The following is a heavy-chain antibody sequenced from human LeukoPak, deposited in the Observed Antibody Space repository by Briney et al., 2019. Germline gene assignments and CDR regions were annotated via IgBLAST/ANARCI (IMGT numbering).Heavy chain of an antibody. CDR2: FDPEDDET. Sequence: ASGKVSCKVSGYTLTELSMHWVRQALGKGLEWMGGFDPEDDETMYAQKFQGRVTMTEDTSTDTAYMELSSLRSEDTAVYYCATVLPTELAFDYWGQGTLVTVSS. CDR3: ATVLPTELAFDY. V-gene: IGHV1-24*01. D-gene: IGHD6-13*01. J-gene: IGHJ4*02. CDR1: GYTLTELS.